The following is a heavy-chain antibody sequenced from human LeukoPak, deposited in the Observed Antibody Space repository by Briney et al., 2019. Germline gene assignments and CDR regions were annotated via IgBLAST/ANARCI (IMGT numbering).Heavy chain of an antibody. Sequence: SETLSLTCTVSGASINSHYWSWIRQPPGKGLEWIGYIYYSGSTNYNPSLKSRVTISVDTSKNQFSLKLSSATAADTAVYYCARDKGSGYSYGYGAPLYYFDYWGQGTLVTVSS. V-gene: IGHV4-59*11. J-gene: IGHJ4*02. CDR2: IYYSGST. CDR3: ARDKGSGYSYGYGAPLYYFDY. D-gene: IGHD5-18*01. CDR1: GASINSHY.